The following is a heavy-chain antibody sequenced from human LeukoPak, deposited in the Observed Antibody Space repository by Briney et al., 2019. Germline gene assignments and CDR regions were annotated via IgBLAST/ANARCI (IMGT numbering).Heavy chain of an antibody. CDR1: GFTFSAYS. J-gene: IGHJ4*02. Sequence: GGSLRLSCAASGFTFSAYSMNWVRQAPGKGLEWVSSISSSSSYIYYADSVKGRFTISRDNAKNSLYLQMNSLRAEDTAVYYCASGGIAVVGTSDYWGLGSLVTVSS. V-gene: IGHV3-21*01. CDR3: ASGGIAVVGTSDY. CDR2: ISSSSSYI. D-gene: IGHD6-19*01.